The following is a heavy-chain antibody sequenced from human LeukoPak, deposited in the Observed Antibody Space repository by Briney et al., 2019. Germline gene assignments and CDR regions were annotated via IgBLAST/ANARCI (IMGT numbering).Heavy chain of an antibody. V-gene: IGHV4-59*01. CDR2: IYYSGST. CDR3: ARANRYDLYFDY. J-gene: IGHJ4*02. D-gene: IGHD5-12*01. Sequence: SETLSLTCTVSGGSISSYYWSWIRQPPGKGLEWIGYIYYSGSTNYNPSLKSRVTISVDTSKNQFSLKLSSVTAADTAVYYCARANRYDLYFDYWGQGTLVTVSS. CDR1: GGSISSYY.